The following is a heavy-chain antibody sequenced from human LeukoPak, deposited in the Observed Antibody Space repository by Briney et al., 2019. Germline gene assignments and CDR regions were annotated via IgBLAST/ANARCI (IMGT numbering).Heavy chain of an antibody. J-gene: IGHJ4*02. CDR1: GGSIISTDYY. CDR2: IYYSGST. CDR3: ARHLGAIRGGFDS. D-gene: IGHD1-26*01. Sequence: SETLSLTCTVSGGSIISTDYYWGWIRQPPGKGLEWIGSIYYSGSTYYNPSLQSRVTVSVDTSKNQFSLKLSSVTAADTAVYYCARHLGAIRGGFDSWGQGTLVTVSS. V-gene: IGHV4-39*01.